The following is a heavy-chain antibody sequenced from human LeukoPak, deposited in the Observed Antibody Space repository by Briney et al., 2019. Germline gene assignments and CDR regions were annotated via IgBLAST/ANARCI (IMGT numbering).Heavy chain of an antibody. J-gene: IGHJ4*02. CDR3: AKDISSGWYDYYFDY. Sequence: GGSLRLSCAASGFTFSSYAMSWVRQAPAKGLEWVSAISGSGGSTYYADSVKGRFTISRDNSKNTLYLQMNSLRAEDTGVYYCAKDISSGWYDYYFDYWGQGTLVTVSS. V-gene: IGHV3-23*01. CDR1: GFTFSSYA. CDR2: ISGSGGST. D-gene: IGHD6-19*01.